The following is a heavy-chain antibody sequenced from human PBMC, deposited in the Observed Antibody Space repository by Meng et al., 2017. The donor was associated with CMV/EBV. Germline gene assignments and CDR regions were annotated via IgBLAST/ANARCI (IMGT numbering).Heavy chain of an antibody. CDR2: IYTSGST. Sequence: DARPVLGNPSEPLPLTCTVSGGSISSYYWSWIRQPAGKGLEWIGRIYTSGSTNYNPSLKSRVTMSVDTSKNQFSLKLSSVTAADTAVYYCARGPEVDYGDYVGLDYWGQGTLVTVSS. CDR3: ARGPEVDYGDYVGLDY. CDR1: GGSISSYY. D-gene: IGHD4-17*01. J-gene: IGHJ4*02. V-gene: IGHV4-4*07.